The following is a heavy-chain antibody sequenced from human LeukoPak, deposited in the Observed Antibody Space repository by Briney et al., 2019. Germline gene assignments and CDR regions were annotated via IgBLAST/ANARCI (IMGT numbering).Heavy chain of an antibody. Sequence: ASVKVSCKASGYTFTSSYIHWVRQAPGQGLEWMGIINPNGGTTNYAQKFQGRVTMTRDMSTSTVYMELSSLRSEDTAVYYCARAEMVTTPYFDYWGQGTLVTVSS. CDR3: ARAEMVTTPYFDY. V-gene: IGHV1-46*01. CDR1: GYTFTSSY. D-gene: IGHD5-24*01. J-gene: IGHJ4*02. CDR2: INPNGGTT.